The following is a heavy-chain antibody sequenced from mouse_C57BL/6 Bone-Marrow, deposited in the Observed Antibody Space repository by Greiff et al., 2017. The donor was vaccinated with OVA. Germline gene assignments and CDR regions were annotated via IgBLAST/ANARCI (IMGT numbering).Heavy chain of an antibody. Sequence: QVQLQQPGAELVRPGPSVKLSCKASGYTFTSYWMHWVKQRPGQGLEWIGVIDPSDSYTNYNQKFKGKATFTADTSSNTAYMQLSSLTTEDSAIYYCASVWEDYWGQGTTLTVSS. CDR1: GYTFTSYW. V-gene: IGHV1-59*01. CDR2: IDPSDSYT. J-gene: IGHJ2*01. D-gene: IGHD4-1*01. CDR3: ASVWEDY.